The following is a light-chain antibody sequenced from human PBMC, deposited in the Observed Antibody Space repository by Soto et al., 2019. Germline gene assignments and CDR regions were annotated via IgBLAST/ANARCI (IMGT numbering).Light chain of an antibody. J-gene: IGKJ4*01. CDR3: KKYYSTPLT. CDR1: QSVLYSSNNKNY. Sequence: DIVMTQSPDSLAVSLGERATINCKSSQSVLYSSNNKNYLAWYQQKPGQPPKLLIYWASNRESGVPDRFSGSGSGTYFTLSISTRQAEDVAVYYCKKYYSTPLTFGGGPKVEIK. V-gene: IGKV4-1*01. CDR2: WAS.